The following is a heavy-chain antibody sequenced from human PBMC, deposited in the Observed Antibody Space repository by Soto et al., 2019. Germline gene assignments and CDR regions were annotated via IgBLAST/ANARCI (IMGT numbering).Heavy chain of an antibody. J-gene: IGHJ6*02. Sequence: QVQLQESGPGLVKPSGTLSLTCAVSGGSISSSNWWSWVRQPPGKGLEWIGEIYHSGSTNYNPSLQSRVTISVDKSKNQFSLKLSSVTAADTAVYYCASVVVVAAATRHYGMDVWGQGTTVTVSS. V-gene: IGHV4-4*02. CDR3: ASVVVVAAATRHYGMDV. D-gene: IGHD2-15*01. CDR2: IYHSGST. CDR1: GGSISSSNW.